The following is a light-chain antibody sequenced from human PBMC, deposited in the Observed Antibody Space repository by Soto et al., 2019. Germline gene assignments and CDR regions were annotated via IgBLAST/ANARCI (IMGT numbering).Light chain of an antibody. Sequence: EIVLTQSPGTLSLSPGERATLSCRAGQSVSSSDLAWYQQKPGQAPRLLIFGASSRATGIPDRFSGSGSGTDFTLTITRLEPEDFAVYYCQQYGSSPLTFGGGTKVDIK. CDR1: QSVSSSD. CDR2: GAS. J-gene: IGKJ4*01. CDR3: QQYGSSPLT. V-gene: IGKV3-20*01.